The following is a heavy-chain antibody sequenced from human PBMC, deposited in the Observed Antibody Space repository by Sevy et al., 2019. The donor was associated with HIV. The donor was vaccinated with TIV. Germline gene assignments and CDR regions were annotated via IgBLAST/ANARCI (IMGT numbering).Heavy chain of an antibody. D-gene: IGHD1-1*01. CDR2: IYSGGST. CDR1: GFTFSSNY. Sequence: GGSLRLSCAASGFTFSSNYMSWVRQAPGKGLEWVSVIYSGGSTYYADSVKGRFTISRDNSKNTLYLQMNSLRAEDTAVYYCARLYKLERPQGVSIYFDYWGQGTLVTVSS. J-gene: IGHJ4*02. CDR3: ARLYKLERPQGVSIYFDY. V-gene: IGHV3-53*01.